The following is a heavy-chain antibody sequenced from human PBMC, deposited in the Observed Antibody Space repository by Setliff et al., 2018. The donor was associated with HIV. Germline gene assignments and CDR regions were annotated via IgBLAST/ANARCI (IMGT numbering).Heavy chain of an antibody. J-gene: IGHJ4*02. Sequence: GGSLRLSCAASGFMFSDYAMSWVRQVPGKGLEWVSIISGESRRTSYADSVKGRFTISRDNSKNTMYLQMNSLRVEDTAVYYCANRLRGYNKWYYFDYWGQGTLVTVSS. CDR3: ANRLRGYNKWYYFDY. CDR1: GFMFSDYA. D-gene: IGHD1-1*01. CDR2: ISGESRRT. V-gene: IGHV3-23*01.